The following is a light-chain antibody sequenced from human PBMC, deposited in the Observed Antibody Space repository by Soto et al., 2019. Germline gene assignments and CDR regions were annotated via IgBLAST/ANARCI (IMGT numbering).Light chain of an antibody. J-gene: IGKJ1*01. CDR3: QEYNSVPWT. V-gene: IGKV1-27*01. Sequence: DIQMTQSPSSVSASVGDRVTITCRASQGITNYLAWYQQKPGKAPKLLIYKASALESGVPSRFSGSGSGTDFTLTISSLQPEDVATYYCQEYNSVPWTFAQGAKVEIK. CDR1: QGITNY. CDR2: KAS.